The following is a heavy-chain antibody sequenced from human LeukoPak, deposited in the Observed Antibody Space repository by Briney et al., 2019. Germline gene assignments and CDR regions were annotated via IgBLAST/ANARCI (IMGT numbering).Heavy chain of an antibody. V-gene: IGHV3-21*01. CDR2: ISSSSSYI. CDR1: GFTFSSYS. Sequence: GGSLRLSCAASGFTFSSYSMNWVRQAPGKGLEWVSSISSSSSYIYYADSVKGRFTISRDNAKNSLYLQMNSLRAEDTAVYYCATVIAYRGYMDVWGKGTTVTVSS. J-gene: IGHJ6*03. CDR3: ATVIAYRGYMDV. D-gene: IGHD6-13*01.